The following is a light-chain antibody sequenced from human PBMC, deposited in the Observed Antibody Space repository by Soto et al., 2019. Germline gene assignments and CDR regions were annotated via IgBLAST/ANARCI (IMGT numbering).Light chain of an antibody. Sequence: QAVVTQPLSASGSPGQSVTISCTGTSSDVGGYNYVSWYQQHPGKAPKLMIYEVSKRPSGVPDRFSGSKSGNTASLTVSGLQAEDEADYYCSSYAGSNNFVVFGGGTKLTVL. V-gene: IGLV2-8*01. CDR2: EVS. CDR3: SSYAGSNNFVV. J-gene: IGLJ2*01. CDR1: SSDVGGYNY.